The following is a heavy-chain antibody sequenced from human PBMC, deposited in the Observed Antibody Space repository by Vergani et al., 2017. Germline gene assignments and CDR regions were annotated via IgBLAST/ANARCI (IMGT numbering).Heavy chain of an antibody. CDR1: GGTFSSYS. V-gene: IGHV1-69*13. CDR3: ARSGGNYSYNLDF. CDR2: IIPIFGTT. D-gene: IGHD3-22*01. Sequence: QGQLAQSGAELKKPGSSVKVSCKASGGTFSSYSISWVRQAPGQGLEWMVRIIPIFGTTSYAQKLQGRVTIHADESTSTAYMELSSLRSEDTAVYYCARSGGNYSYNLDFWGKGTLVTVSS. J-gene: IGHJ4*02.